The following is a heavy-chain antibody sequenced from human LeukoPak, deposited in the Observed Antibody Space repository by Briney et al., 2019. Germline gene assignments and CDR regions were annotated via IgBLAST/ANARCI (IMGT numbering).Heavy chain of an antibody. CDR1: GFTVSSNY. J-gene: IGHJ6*02. D-gene: IGHD6-19*01. CDR2: IYSGGST. Sequence: PGGSLRLSCAASGFTVSSNYMSWVRQAPVKGLEWVSVIYSGGSTYYADSVKGRFAISRDNSKNTLYLQMNSLRAEDTAVYYCAREEGGSGWYSYYYGMDVWGQGTTVTVSS. V-gene: IGHV3-66*02. CDR3: AREEGGSGWYSYYYGMDV.